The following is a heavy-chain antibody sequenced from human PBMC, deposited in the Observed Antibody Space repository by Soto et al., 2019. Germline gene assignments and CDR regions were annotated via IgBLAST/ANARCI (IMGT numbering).Heavy chain of an antibody. V-gene: IGHV3-30-3*01. Sequence: QVQLVESGGGVVQPGRSLRLSCAASGFTFSSYAMHWVRQAPGKGLEWVAVISYDGSNKYYADSVKGRFTISRDNSKNTLYLQMNSLRAEDTAVYYCARDWGQKYSSSPGAFDIWGQGTMVTVSS. J-gene: IGHJ3*02. CDR3: ARDWGQKYSSSPGAFDI. CDR2: ISYDGSNK. CDR1: GFTFSSYA. D-gene: IGHD6-6*01.